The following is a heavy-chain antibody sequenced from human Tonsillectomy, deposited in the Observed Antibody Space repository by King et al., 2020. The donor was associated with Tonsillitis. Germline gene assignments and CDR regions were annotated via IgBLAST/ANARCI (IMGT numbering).Heavy chain of an antibody. V-gene: IGHV3-30*04. D-gene: IGHD7-27*01. J-gene: IGHJ4*02. CDR3: ARDPGVPSPQSAYYFDY. Sequence: VQLVESGGGVVQPGRSLRLSCAASGFTFSSYALHWVRQAPGKGLEWVAVISIDGSNTYYADSVKGRFTISRDNSMNTLYLQMNSPRAEDTAVYYCARDPGVPSPQSAYYFDYWGQGTLVTVSS. CDR2: ISIDGSNT. CDR1: GFTFSSYA.